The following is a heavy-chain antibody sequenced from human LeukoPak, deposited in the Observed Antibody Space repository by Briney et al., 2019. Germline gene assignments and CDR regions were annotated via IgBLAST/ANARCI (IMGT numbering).Heavy chain of an antibody. D-gene: IGHD6-19*01. CDR3: ARGIAVAFDY. J-gene: IGHJ4*02. V-gene: IGHV4-59*01. Sequence: SETLSLTCTVSGDSISSYYWSWIRQPPGKGLEWIAYIFFSGATSYNPSLRSRVTISLDTSKSQFSLNLSSVTAADTAVYYCARGIAVAFDYWGQGTLVTVSS. CDR2: IFFSGAT. CDR1: GDSISSYY.